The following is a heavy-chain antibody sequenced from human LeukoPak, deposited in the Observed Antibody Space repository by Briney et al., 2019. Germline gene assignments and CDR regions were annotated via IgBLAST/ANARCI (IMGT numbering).Heavy chain of an antibody. CDR1: GFTVSSNY. J-gene: IGHJ4*02. CDR2: IYSGGST. D-gene: IGHD3-10*01. Sequence: PGGSLRLSCAASGFTVSSNYMSWVRQAPGKGLEWVSVIYSGGSTYYADSVKGRFTISRDNSKNTLYLQMNSLRAEDTAVYYCARENWFGDTPGWGQGTLVTVSS. CDR3: ARENWFGDTPG. V-gene: IGHV3-66*01.